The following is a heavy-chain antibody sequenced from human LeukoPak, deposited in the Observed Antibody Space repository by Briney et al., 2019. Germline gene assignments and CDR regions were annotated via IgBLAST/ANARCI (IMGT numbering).Heavy chain of an antibody. D-gene: IGHD5-18*01. CDR1: GGSFSGYY. J-gene: IGHJ4*02. V-gene: IGHV4-34*01. CDR2: INHSGST. CDR3: ARGRDTAMVTSYFDY. Sequence: PSETLSLTCAVYGGSFSGYYWRWIRQPPGKGREGRGEINHSGSTNYNPSLKSRVTISVDTSKNQFSLKLSSVTAADTAVYYCARGRDTAMVTSYFDYWGQGALVTVSS.